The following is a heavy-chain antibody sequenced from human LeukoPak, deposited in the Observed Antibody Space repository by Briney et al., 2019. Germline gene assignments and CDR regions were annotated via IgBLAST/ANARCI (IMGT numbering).Heavy chain of an antibody. Sequence: GGSLRLSCAASGFTFSTFAMIRVRQPPGKGLEWVSSIFPSGGEIHYADSVRGRFTISRDNSKSTLSLQMNSLRAEDTAMYYCARPTYYYDSSGPQEYWGQGTLVTVSS. CDR2: IFPSGGEI. CDR1: GFTFSTFA. CDR3: ARPTYYYDSSGPQEY. V-gene: IGHV3-23*01. J-gene: IGHJ4*02. D-gene: IGHD3-22*01.